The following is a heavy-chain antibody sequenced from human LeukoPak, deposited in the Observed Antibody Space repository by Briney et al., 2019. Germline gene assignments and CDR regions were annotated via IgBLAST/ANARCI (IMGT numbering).Heavy chain of an antibody. Sequence: GGSLRLSCAASGFTFSSYAMNWVRQAPGKGPEWVSGLSGSGGSTYYADSVKGRFTISRDNSKNTLYLQMNSLRAEDTAVYYCAREVFRAYYYGMDVWGQGTTVTVSS. D-gene: IGHD3-10*01. CDR2: LSGSGGST. CDR3: AREVFRAYYYGMDV. J-gene: IGHJ6*02. V-gene: IGHV3-23*01. CDR1: GFTFSSYA.